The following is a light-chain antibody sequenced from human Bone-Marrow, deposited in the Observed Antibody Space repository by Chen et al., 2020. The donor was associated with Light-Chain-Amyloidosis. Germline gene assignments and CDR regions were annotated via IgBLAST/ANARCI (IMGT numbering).Light chain of an antibody. V-gene: IGKV3D-20*02. CDR1: QSITASY. CDR3: QQRSSWWLT. CDR2: GPS. J-gene: IGKJ4*01. Sequence: EIVLTQSPGTLSLSPGERATLSCRASQSITASYFAWYQQKPGQAPRLLMFGPSNRATGIPDRFSGSGSGADFTLTISRLVPEDFAVYYCQQRSSWWLTFGGGTRVEIK.